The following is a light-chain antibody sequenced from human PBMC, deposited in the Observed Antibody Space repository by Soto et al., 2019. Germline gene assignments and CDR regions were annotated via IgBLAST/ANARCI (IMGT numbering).Light chain of an antibody. CDR3: QQYNNWPWT. J-gene: IGKJ1*01. CDR1: QRVSSD. Sequence: EIVMTQSPATLSVSPGERATLSCRASQRVSSDVAWYQQKPGQAPRLLIYGASTRATGIPARFSGSGSGTEFTLTINSLQSEDFALYYCQQYNNWPWTFGQGTKVEIK. CDR2: GAS. V-gene: IGKV3-15*01.